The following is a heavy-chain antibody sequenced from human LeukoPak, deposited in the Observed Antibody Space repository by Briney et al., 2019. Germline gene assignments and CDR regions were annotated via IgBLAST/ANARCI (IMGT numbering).Heavy chain of an antibody. CDR3: TRFGESEGSVSDY. CDR1: GFTFSGSA. CDR2: IKSKANNYVT. J-gene: IGHJ4*02. V-gene: IGHV3-73*01. D-gene: IGHD3-10*01. Sequence: PGGSLKLSCAASGFTFSGSAMHWVRQASGKGLEWIGHIKSKANNYVTAYAASVTGRFTISRDDSKNTAYLQMSSLKTEDTAIYYCTRFGESEGSVSDYWGQGILVTVSS.